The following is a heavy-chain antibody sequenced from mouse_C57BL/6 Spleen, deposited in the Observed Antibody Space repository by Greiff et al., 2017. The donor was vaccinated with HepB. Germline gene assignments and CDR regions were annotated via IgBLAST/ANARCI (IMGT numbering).Heavy chain of an antibody. V-gene: IGHV1-63*01. CDR2: IYPGGGYT. CDR3: ARITTVVADY. Sequence: VQRVESGAELVRPGTSVKMSCKASGYTFTNYWIGWAKQRPGHGLEWIGDIYPGGGYTNYNEKFKGKATLTADKSSSTAYMQFSSLTSEDSAIYYCARITTVVADYWGQGTTLTVSS. CDR1: GYTFTNYW. D-gene: IGHD1-1*01. J-gene: IGHJ2*01.